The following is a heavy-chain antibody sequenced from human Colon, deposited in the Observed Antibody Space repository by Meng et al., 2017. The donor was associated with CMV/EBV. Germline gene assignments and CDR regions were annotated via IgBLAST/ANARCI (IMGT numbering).Heavy chain of an antibody. CDR2: IKADGSET. J-gene: IGHJ4*03. D-gene: IGHD3-16*01. CDR3: VRGHYDGA. Sequence: GSLRLSCEVSGLTFGSWWLSWVRQAPGKEPEWVANIKADGSETYYADSVKGRFIISRDNAKNSLYLQMNSLRVEDTAVYFCVRGHYDGAWGHGTLVTVSS. CDR1: GLTFGSWW. V-gene: IGHV3-7*04.